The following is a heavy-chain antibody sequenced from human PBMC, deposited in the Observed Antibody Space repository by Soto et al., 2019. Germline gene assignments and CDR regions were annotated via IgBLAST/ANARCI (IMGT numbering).Heavy chain of an antibody. Sequence: PGGSLRLSCAASGFTFSDHYMDWVRQAPGKGLEWVGRSRDKANSYTTVYAASVKGRFSISRDDSKNSLYLQMNSLQTEDTAVYYCARSGTMITNYYYALDVWGQGTTVTVSS. CDR2: SRDKANSYTT. CDR1: GFTFSDHY. CDR3: ARSGTMITNYYYALDV. V-gene: IGHV3-72*01. D-gene: IGHD3-16*01. J-gene: IGHJ6*02.